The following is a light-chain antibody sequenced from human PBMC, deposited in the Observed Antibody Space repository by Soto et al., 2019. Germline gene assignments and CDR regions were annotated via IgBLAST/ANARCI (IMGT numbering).Light chain of an antibody. J-gene: IGLJ1*01. V-gene: IGLV1-40*01. CDR3: LSYDSSLSASV. CDR2: GTT. CDR1: SANIGAGYD. Sequence: QSVLTQTPSVSGAPGQRVTISCTGRSANIGAGYDVHWYQHLPGTAPKLLIYGTTNRPSGVPDRFSGSKSGISASLAITGLQAEDEADYYCLSYDSSLSASVFAAGRKVTVL.